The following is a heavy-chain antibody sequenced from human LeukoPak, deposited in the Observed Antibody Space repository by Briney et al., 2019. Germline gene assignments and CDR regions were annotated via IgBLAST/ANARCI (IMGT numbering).Heavy chain of an antibody. CDR1: GGSIISGSYY. V-gene: IGHV4-61*02. Sequence: SQTLSLTCTVSGGSIISGSYYWTWIRQPAGKALEWIGRIYTSGSNNYNPSLKSRVTISVDTSKNLFSLKVRSVTAADRDVYCCAGGAAAGDWGQGTLGTVSS. CDR3: AGGAAAGD. D-gene: IGHD6-13*01. CDR2: IYTSGSN. J-gene: IGHJ4*02.